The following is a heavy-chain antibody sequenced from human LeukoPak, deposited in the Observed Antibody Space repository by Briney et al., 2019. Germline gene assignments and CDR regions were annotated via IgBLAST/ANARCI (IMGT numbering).Heavy chain of an antibody. D-gene: IGHD1-26*01. V-gene: IGHV3-33*01. J-gene: IGHJ6*02. CDR3: AREASWMGATLPYYYYGMDV. CDR1: GFTFSSYG. CDR2: IWYDGSNK. Sequence: GGSLRLSCPASGFTFSSYGMHWVRQAPGKGLEWVAVIWYDGSNKYYADSVKGRFTISRDNSKNTLYLQMNSLRAEDTAVYYCAREASWMGATLPYYYYGMDVWGQGTTVTVSS.